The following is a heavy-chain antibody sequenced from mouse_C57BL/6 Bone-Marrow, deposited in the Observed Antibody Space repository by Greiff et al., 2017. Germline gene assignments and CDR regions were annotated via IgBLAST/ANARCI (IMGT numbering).Heavy chain of an antibody. Sequence: DVKLVESGGGLVQPGGSLSLSCAASGFTFTDYYMSWVRQPPGKALEWLGFIRNKANGYTTEYSASVKGRFTISRDNSQSILYLQMNALRAEDSATYYCARSGDYDYAMDYWGQGTSVTVSS. CDR2: IRNKANGYTT. CDR3: ARSGDYDYAMDY. CDR1: GFTFTDYY. J-gene: IGHJ4*01. V-gene: IGHV7-3*01. D-gene: IGHD2-4*01.